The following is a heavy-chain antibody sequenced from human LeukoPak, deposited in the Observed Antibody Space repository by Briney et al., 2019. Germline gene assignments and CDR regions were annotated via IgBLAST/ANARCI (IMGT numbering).Heavy chain of an antibody. CDR2: IIPIFGTA. J-gene: IGHJ4*02. Sequence: GASVKVSCKASGGTFSSYAISWVRQAPGQGLEWMGGIIPIFGTANYAQKFQGRVTMTRDTSTSTVYMELSSLRSEDTAVYYCARGDGGHISYWGQGTLVTVSS. CDR3: ARGDGGHISY. V-gene: IGHV1-69*05. CDR1: GGTFSSYA. D-gene: IGHD2-21*01.